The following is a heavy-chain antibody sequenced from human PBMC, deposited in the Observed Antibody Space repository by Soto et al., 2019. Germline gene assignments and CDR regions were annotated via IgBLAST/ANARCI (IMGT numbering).Heavy chain of an antibody. CDR2: IYHSGST. CDR1: GGSISSGGYS. V-gene: IGHV4-30-2*05. Sequence: PSETLSLTCAVSGGSISSGGYSWGWIRQPPGKGLEWIGYIYHSGSTYYNPSLKSRVTISVDTSKNQFSLKLSSVTAADTAVYYRARSFGVAAAGPFDYWGQGTLVTVSS. CDR3: ARSFGVAAAGPFDY. D-gene: IGHD6-13*01. J-gene: IGHJ4*02.